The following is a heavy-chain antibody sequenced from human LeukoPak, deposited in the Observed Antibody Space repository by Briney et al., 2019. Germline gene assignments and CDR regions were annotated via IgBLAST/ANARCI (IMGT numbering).Heavy chain of an antibody. J-gene: IGHJ3*02. D-gene: IGHD6-19*01. CDR1: GYTFTGYY. CDR3: ARYAVAPRYDAFDI. CDR2: INPNSGGT. V-gene: IGHV1-2*02. Sequence: VASVKVSCQASGYTFTGYYMHWVRQAPGQGLAWMGWINPNSGGTNYAQKFQGRVTMTKDTSISTAYMELSRLRSDDTAVYYCARYAVAPRYDAFDIWGQGTMVTVSS.